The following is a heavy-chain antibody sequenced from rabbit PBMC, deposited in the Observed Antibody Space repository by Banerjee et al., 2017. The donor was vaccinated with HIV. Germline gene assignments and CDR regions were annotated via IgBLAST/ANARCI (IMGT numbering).Heavy chain of an antibody. V-gene: IGHV1S21*01. D-gene: IGHD2-1*01. CDR1: GFTLSSYW. CDR3: ARGWITMTMNL. J-gene: IGHJ4*01. CDR2: ISTGDGST. Sequence: PGASLTLTCKASGFTLSSYWMCWVRQAPGKGLEWIGCISTGDGSTYYASWAKGRFTISKTASTVDLRMTSLTAADTATYFCARGWITMTMNLWGQGTLVTVS.